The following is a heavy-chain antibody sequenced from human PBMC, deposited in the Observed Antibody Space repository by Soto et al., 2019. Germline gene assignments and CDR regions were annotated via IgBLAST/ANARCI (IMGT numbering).Heavy chain of an antibody. CDR2: INPNSGGT. CDR3: ARDPRGYYYGMDV. J-gene: IGHJ6*02. V-gene: IGHV1-2*02. CDR1: GYTFTGYY. D-gene: IGHD1-26*01. Sequence: ASVEVSCEASGYTFTGYYIHWVRQAPGQGLEWMGWINPNSGGTNYAQKFQGRVTMTRDTSISTAYMELSRLRSDDTAVYYCARDPRGYYYGMDVWGQGTTLTV.